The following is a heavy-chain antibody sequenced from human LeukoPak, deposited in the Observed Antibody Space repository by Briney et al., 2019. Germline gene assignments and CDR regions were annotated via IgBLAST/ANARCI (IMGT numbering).Heavy chain of an antibody. Sequence: PSESLSLTCAVSGVSFSAYYWPWIRQPPGKGLEWIGEINHSGSTNYNPSVESRATISVDKTKNQFSLNLTSVTAADTAVYYCARDGVHARDIFIWGQGTLVTVSS. V-gene: IGHV4-34*01. CDR2: INHSGST. J-gene: IGHJ4*02. CDR3: ARDGVHARDIFI. D-gene: IGHD3-9*01. CDR1: GVSFSAYY.